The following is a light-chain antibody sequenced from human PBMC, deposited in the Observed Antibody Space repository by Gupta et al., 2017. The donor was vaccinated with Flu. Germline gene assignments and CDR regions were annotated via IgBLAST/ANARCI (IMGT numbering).Light chain of an antibody. CDR3: MQALQTPYT. CDR1: QPLLHSNGRNY. Sequence: IVLTQSPLYLPVTPGEPASISCRSSQPLLHSNGRNYLDWYLQKPGQSPQVLIYLGSNRASGVPDRFSGSGSGTDFTLKISRVEAEDVGVYYCMQALQTPYTFGQGTKLEIK. J-gene: IGKJ2*01. CDR2: LGS. V-gene: IGKV2-28*01.